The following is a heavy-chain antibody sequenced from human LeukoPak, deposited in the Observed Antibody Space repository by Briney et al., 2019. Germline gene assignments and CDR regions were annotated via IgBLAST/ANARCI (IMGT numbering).Heavy chain of an antibody. CDR2: INVNK. V-gene: IGHV1-18*01. CDR3: ARAPRCNTDSCNSWFDP. D-gene: IGHD2/OR15-2a*01. Sequence: ASVKVSCKTSGNSFNTYGITWVRQAPGLGLEWMGWINVNKKYAQKFQGRVTMTTDTSTSTAYMELRSLRSDDTAVYYCARAPRCNTDSCNSWFDPWGQGTLVTVPS. J-gene: IGHJ5*02. CDR1: GNSFNTYG.